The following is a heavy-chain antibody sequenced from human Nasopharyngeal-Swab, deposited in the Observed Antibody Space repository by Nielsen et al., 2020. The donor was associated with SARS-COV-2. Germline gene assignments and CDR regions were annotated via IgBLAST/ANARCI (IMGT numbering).Heavy chain of an antibody. Sequence: GESLKIYCAASGFTFSNAWMNWVRQAPGKGLEWVSAISGSGGSTYYADSVKGRFTISRDNSKTTLYLQMNSLRAEDTAVYYCAKDLGYGAYYYYGMDVWGQGTTVTVSS. CDR2: ISGSGGST. J-gene: IGHJ6*02. CDR1: GFTFSNAW. CDR3: AKDLGYGAYYYYGMDV. D-gene: IGHD4-17*01. V-gene: IGHV3-23*01.